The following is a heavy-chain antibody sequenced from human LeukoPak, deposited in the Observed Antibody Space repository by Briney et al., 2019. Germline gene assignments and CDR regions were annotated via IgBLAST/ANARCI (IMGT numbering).Heavy chain of an antibody. J-gene: IGHJ4*02. D-gene: IGHD3-9*01. CDR2: IYYSGST. CDR3: ARVDEDRGTRNFDY. V-gene: IGHV4-30-4*01. Sequence: IYYSGSTYYNPSLKSRVTISVDTSKNQFSLKLSSVTAADTAVYYCARVDEDRGTRNFDYWGQGTLVTVSS.